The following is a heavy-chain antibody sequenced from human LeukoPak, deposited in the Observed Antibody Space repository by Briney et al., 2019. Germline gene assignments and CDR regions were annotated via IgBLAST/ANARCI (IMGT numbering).Heavy chain of an antibody. V-gene: IGHV1-2*02. D-gene: IGHD3-22*01. Sequence: ASVKVSCKASGYTFTGYYMHWVRQAPGQGLEWMGWINPNSGGTNYAQKFQGRVTMTRDTSISTAYMELSRLRSDDTAVYYCAREPDPAYYYYSSGFDYWGQGTLVTVSS. CDR1: GYTFTGYY. CDR2: INPNSGGT. J-gene: IGHJ4*02. CDR3: AREPDPAYYYYSSGFDY.